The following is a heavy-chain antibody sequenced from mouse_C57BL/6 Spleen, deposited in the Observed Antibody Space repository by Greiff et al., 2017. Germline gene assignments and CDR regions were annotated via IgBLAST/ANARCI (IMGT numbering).Heavy chain of an antibody. Sequence: QVQLQQSGAELVRPGASVTLSCKASGYTFTDYEMHWVKQTPVHGLEWIGAIDPETGGTAYNQKFKGKAILTADKSSSTAYMELRSLTSEDSAVYYCTSTAQAYYAMDYWGQGTSVTVSS. CDR1: GYTFTDYE. V-gene: IGHV1-15*01. CDR3: TSTAQAYYAMDY. D-gene: IGHD3-2*02. CDR2: IDPETGGT. J-gene: IGHJ4*01.